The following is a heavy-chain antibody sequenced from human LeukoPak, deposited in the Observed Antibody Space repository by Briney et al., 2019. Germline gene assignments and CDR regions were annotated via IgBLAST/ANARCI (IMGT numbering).Heavy chain of an antibody. CDR2: ISGSGGST. D-gene: IGHD6-13*01. J-gene: IGHJ4*02. Sequence: GGSLRLSCAASGFTFSSYAMSWVRRAPGKGLEWVSAISGSGGSTYYADSVKGRFTISRDNSKNSVYLQMNNLRAEDTAVYYCVRALGAASAYWGQGTLVTVSS. CDR1: GFTFSSYA. V-gene: IGHV3-23*01. CDR3: VRALGAASAY.